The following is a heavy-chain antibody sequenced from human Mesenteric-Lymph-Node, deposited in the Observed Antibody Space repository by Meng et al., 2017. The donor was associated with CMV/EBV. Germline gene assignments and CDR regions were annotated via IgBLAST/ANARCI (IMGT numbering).Heavy chain of an antibody. D-gene: IGHD7-27*01. V-gene: IGHV3-11*01. CDR1: GFTFSHYY. J-gene: IGHJ6*02. CDR2: IDTSAYIL. CDR3: AGGGDLNV. Sequence: GGSLRLSCAASGFTFSHYYMSWVRRAPGKALEWVAYIDTSAYILYTADSVKGRFTISRDNGKSALYLQMNSLRVDDTAVYYCAGGGDLNVWGQGTTVTVSS.